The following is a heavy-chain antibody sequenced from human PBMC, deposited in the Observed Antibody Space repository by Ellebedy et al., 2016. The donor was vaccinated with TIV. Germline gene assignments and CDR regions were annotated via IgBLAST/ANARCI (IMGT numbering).Heavy chain of an antibody. CDR3: ASRPYDGCWRAPLDY. CDR2: ISDDGSTQ. Sequence: PGGSLRLSCAASGITFSRHPMSWFRQAPGKGLEWVAFISDDGSTQYYADSVKARFTISRDNSKNTQFRQMDSLRTEDTDLYYCASRPYDGCWRAPLDYWGRGTLVSVSS. J-gene: IGHJ4*02. CDR1: GITFSRHP. V-gene: IGHV3-30-3*01. D-gene: IGHD3-22*01.